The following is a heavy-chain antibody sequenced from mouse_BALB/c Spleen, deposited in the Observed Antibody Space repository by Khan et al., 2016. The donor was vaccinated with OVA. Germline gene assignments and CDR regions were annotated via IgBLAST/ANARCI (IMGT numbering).Heavy chain of an antibody. CDR3: ARTARIKY. CDR1: GYSITSGYG. Sequence: EVKLLESGPGLVKPSQSLSLTCTVTGYSITSGYGWNWIRQFPGNKLEWMGYISYSGSTNYNPSLTSRISITRDTSKNQFFLQLNSVTTEDTATYSCARTARIKYWGQGTTLTVSS. CDR2: ISYSGST. D-gene: IGHD1-2*01. J-gene: IGHJ2*01. V-gene: IGHV3-2*02.